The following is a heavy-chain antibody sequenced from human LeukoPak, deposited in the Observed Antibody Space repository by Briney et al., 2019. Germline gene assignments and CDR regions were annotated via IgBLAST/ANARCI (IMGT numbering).Heavy chain of an antibody. Sequence: PGGSLRLSCAASGFTFSSYEMNWVRQAPGKGLEWVSYISSSGSTIYYADSVKGRFTISRDNAKNSLYLQMNNLRAEDTAVYYCARVRVYSSSSDAFDIWGQGTMVTVSS. CDR3: ARVRVYSSSSDAFDI. V-gene: IGHV3-48*03. D-gene: IGHD6-6*01. CDR2: ISSSGSTI. J-gene: IGHJ3*02. CDR1: GFTFSSYE.